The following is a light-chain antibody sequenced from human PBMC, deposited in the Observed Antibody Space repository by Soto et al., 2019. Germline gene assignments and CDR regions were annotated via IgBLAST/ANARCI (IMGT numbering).Light chain of an antibody. Sequence: DIQMTQSPSTLSASVGDRVTLTCRASQSVSDWLAWYQQKPGKAPKLLIYDASTLETGVPSRFSGSGSQTEFTLTITSLQPDDFATYFCPQYNTVGITFGPGTRWISN. CDR2: DAS. CDR3: PQYNTVGIT. J-gene: IGKJ3*01. V-gene: IGKV1-5*01. CDR1: QSVSDW.